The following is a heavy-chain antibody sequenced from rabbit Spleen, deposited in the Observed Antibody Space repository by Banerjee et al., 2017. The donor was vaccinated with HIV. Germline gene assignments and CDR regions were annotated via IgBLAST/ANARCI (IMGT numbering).Heavy chain of an antibody. J-gene: IGHJ4*01. CDR1: GIDFSGNYW. CDR2: IYAGSSGST. V-gene: IGHV1S40*01. D-gene: IGHD2-1*01. Sequence: QSLEESGGDLVKPGASLTLTCKASGIDFSGNYWICWVRQAPGKGLEWIACIYAGSSGSTHYASWAKGRFTISKTSSTTVTLQMTSLTAADTATYFCARGGYNGYGLWGPGTLVAVS. CDR3: ARGGYNGYGL.